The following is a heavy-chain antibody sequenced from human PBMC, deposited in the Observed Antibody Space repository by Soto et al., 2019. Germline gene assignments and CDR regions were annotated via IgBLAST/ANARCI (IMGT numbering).Heavy chain of an antibody. D-gene: IGHD6-6*01. Sequence: QVQLVESGGGVVQPGRSLRLSCAASGFTFSSYGMHWVRQAPGRGLEWVAVISYDGSNKYYADSVKGRFIISRDNSKNTLYPQTNSLRAEDTAVYYCAKDFRYSSSGLHFDYWGQGTLVTVSS. CDR2: ISYDGSNK. CDR1: GFTFSSYG. CDR3: AKDFRYSSSGLHFDY. J-gene: IGHJ4*02. V-gene: IGHV3-30*18.